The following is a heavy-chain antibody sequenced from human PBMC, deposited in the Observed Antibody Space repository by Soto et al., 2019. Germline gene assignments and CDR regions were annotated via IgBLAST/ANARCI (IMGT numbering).Heavy chain of an antibody. CDR3: ATWSRIPMVRGYFDY. V-gene: IGHV1-24*01. CDR2: FDPEDGET. J-gene: IGHJ4*02. Sequence: ASVKVSCKVSGYTLTELSMHWVRQAPGKGLEWMGGFDPEDGETIYAQKFQGRVTMTEDTSTDTAYMELSSLRSEDTAVYYCATWSRIPMVRGYFDYWGQGTLVTVSS. D-gene: IGHD3-10*01. CDR1: GYTLTELS.